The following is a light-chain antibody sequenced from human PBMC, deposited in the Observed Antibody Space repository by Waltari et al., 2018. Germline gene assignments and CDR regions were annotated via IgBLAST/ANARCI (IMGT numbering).Light chain of an antibody. CDR1: SSDVGCYNP. CDR2: DVS. V-gene: IGLV2-14*03. J-gene: IGLJ2*01. CDR3: SSQSSDNVVL. Sequence: QSALTQPASVSGSPGQSITISCTGTSSDVGCYNPVSWYQDHPGQAPNVIIYDVSDRPSGISERFSGSKSGNTASLTISGLQAEDEADYYCSSQSSDNVVLYGGGTKLTVL.